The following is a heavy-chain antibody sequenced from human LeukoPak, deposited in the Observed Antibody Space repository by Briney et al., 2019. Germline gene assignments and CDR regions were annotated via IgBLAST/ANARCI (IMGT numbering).Heavy chain of an antibody. J-gene: IGHJ4*02. CDR2: IIPIFGTA. Sequence: SVKVSCKASGGTFISYAISWVRQAPGQGLEWMGRIIPIFGTANYAQTFQGRVTITTDESTSTAYMELSSLRSEDTAVYYCARDTVVTPYFDYWGQGTLVTVSS. CDR3: ARDTVVTPYFDY. V-gene: IGHV1-69*05. CDR1: GGTFISYA. D-gene: IGHD4-23*01.